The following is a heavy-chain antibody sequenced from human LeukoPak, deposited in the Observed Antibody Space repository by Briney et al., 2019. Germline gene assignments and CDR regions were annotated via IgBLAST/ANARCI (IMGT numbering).Heavy chain of an antibody. CDR3: TTRNTVTTSSPWYYGMDV. CDR1: GFTFSNAW. V-gene: IGHV3-15*01. J-gene: IGHJ6*02. D-gene: IGHD4-17*01. CDR2: IKSKTDGGTT. Sequence: GGSLRLSCAASGFTFSNAWMSWVRQAPGKGLEWVGRIKSKTDGGTTDYAAPVKGRFTISRDDSKNTLYLQMNSLKTEDTAVYYCTTRNTVTTSSPWYYGMDVWGQGTTVTVSS.